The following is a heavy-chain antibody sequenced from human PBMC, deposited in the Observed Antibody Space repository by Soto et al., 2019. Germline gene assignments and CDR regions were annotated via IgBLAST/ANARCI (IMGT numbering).Heavy chain of an antibody. Sequence: QVQLVQSGAEVKKPGASMKVSCKASGYTFTSYAMHWVRQAPGQRLEWMGWINAGNGNTKYSQKFQGRVTITRDTSASIAYMELSSLRSEDTAVYYCARALYDILAYFDYWGQGTLVTVSS. V-gene: IGHV1-3*01. D-gene: IGHD3-9*01. CDR3: ARALYDILAYFDY. CDR1: GYTFTSYA. CDR2: INAGNGNT. J-gene: IGHJ4*02.